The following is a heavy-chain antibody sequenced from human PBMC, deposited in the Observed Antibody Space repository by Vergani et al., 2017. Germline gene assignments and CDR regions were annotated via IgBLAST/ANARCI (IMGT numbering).Heavy chain of an antibody. CDR2: ISARYPST. J-gene: IGHJ4*02. CDR3: ARLSYDTTPYLQGGYDC. CDR1: GFTLSACP. D-gene: IGHD3-22*01. Sequence: EVQLLQSGGGVIQPGGSVRLSCAASGFTLSACPMTWVRQAPGKGLEWVSAISARYPSTYYADSVKGRFTISRDNSKNMLYLQMNSLRAEDTAVYYCARLSYDTTPYLQGGYDCWGQGTLVSVSS. V-gene: IGHV3-23*01.